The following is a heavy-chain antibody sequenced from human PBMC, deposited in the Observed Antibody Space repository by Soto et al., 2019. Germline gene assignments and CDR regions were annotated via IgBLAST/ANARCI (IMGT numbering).Heavy chain of an antibody. CDR1: SGSISSNW. V-gene: IGHV4-4*02. D-gene: IGHD2-8*02. J-gene: IGHJ4*01. CDR2: THHSGST. CDR3: ASSPSGTGGGVD. Sequence: QVQLQESGPGLAKPSGTLSLTCAVSSGSISSNWWSWVRQPPGKGLEWIGETHHSGSTNYSPSLKSRVTISVDKSKNQFSLRLSSVTAADTAIYYCASSPSGTGGGVDWGQGTLVTVSS.